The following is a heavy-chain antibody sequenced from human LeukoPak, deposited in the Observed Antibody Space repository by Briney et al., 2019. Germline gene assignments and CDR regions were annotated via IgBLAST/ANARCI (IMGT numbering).Heavy chain of an antibody. CDR2: SNHSGSS. D-gene: IGHD2-21*01. CDR3: ARTLGDSRFDP. V-gene: IGHV4-34*01. Sequence: PSETLSLTCAVYGGSFSRYSWSWVRQPPGKGLEWIGESNHSGSSRYSPSLKSRVTMSLDTSKNQFSLRLSSVTAADTAVYYCARTLGDSRFDPWGQGTLVTVSS. CDR1: GGSFSRYS. J-gene: IGHJ5*02.